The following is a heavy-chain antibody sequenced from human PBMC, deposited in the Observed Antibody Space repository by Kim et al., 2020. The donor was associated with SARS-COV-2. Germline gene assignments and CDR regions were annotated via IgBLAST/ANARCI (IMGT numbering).Heavy chain of an antibody. Sequence: SETLSLTCAVYGGSFSGYYWSWIRQPPGKGLEWIGEINHSGSTNYNPSLKSRVTISVDTSKNQFSLKLSSVTAADTAVYYCARGHRSSSADTAMVKGYWGQGTLVTVSS. V-gene: IGHV4-34*01. J-gene: IGHJ4*02. CDR1: GGSFSGYY. CDR3: ARGHRSSSADTAMVKGY. D-gene: IGHD5-18*01. CDR2: INHSGST.